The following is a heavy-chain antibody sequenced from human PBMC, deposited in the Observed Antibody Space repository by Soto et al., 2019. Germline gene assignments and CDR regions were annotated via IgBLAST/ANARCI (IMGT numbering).Heavy chain of an antibody. CDR3: AKDRWFGELLGKGDAFDI. CDR2: ISGSGGST. V-gene: IGHV3-23*01. CDR1: GFTFSSYA. J-gene: IGHJ3*02. D-gene: IGHD3-10*01. Sequence: EVQLLESGGGLVQPGGSLRLSCAASGFTFSSYAMSWVRHAPGKGLEWVSAISGSGGSTYYADSVKGRFTISRDNSKHTLYLQMNSLRAEDTAVYYCAKDRWFGELLGKGDAFDIWGQGTMVTVSS.